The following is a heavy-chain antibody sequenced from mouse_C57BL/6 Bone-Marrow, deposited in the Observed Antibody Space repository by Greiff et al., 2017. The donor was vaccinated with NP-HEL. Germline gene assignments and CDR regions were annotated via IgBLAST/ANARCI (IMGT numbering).Heavy chain of an antibody. J-gene: IGHJ4*01. CDR3: ARHGPLITTVVAYYAMDY. Sequence: EVQLQESGGGLVQPGGSLKLSCAASGFTFSDYYMYWVRQTPEKRLEWVAYISNGGGSTYYPDTVKGRFTISRDNAKNTLYLQMSRLKSEDTAMYYCARHGPLITTVVAYYAMDYWGQGTSVTVSS. CDR2: ISNGGGST. V-gene: IGHV5-12*01. CDR1: GFTFSDYY. D-gene: IGHD1-1*01.